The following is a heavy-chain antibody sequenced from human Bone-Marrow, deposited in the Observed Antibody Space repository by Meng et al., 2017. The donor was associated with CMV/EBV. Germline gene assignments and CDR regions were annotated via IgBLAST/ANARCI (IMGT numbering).Heavy chain of an antibody. D-gene: IGHD3-3*01. CDR1: GGSISSSSYY. CDR2: IYYSGST. Sequence: GSLRLSCTVSGGSISSSSYYWGWIRQPPGKGLEWIGSIYYSGSTYYNPSLKSRVTISVDTSKNQFSLKLSSVTAADTAVYYCARVYDFWSGYLDYWGQGTLVTGSS. CDR3: ARVYDFWSGYLDY. J-gene: IGHJ4*02. V-gene: IGHV4-39*07.